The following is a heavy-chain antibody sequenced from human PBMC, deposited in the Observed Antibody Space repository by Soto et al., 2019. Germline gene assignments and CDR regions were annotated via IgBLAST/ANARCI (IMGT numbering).Heavy chain of an antibody. CDR2: IYYSGST. J-gene: IGHJ4*02. CDR3: ARLTSGPVYFDY. D-gene: IGHD3-10*01. V-gene: IGHV4-31*03. CDR1: GGSISSGGYY. Sequence: QVQLQESGPGLVKPSQTLSLTCIVSGGSISSGGYYWSWIRQHPGKGLEWIGYIYYSGSTYYNPSLKSRVTISVDTSKNQFSLKLSSVTAADTAVYYCARLTSGPVYFDYWGQGTLVTVSS.